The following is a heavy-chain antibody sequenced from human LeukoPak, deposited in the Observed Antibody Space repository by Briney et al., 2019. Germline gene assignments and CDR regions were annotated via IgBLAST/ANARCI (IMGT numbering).Heavy chain of an antibody. CDR3: ARDLSPNIVVVVAAGY. CDR1: GFTFSSYA. J-gene: IGHJ4*02. CDR2: ISYDGSNK. D-gene: IGHD2-15*01. V-gene: IGHV3-30-3*01. Sequence: GGSLRLSCAASGFTFSSYAMHWVRQAPGKGLEWVPVISYDGSNKYYADSVKGRFTISRDNSKNTLYLQMNSLRAEDTAVYYCARDLSPNIVVVVAAGYWGQGTLVTVSS.